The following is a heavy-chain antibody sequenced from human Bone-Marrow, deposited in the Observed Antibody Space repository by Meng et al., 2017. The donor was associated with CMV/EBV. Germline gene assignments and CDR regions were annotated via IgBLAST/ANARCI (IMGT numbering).Heavy chain of an antibody. J-gene: IGHJ4*02. CDR1: GFTFDDYG. CDR3: AKDGNSFLFDY. V-gene: IGHV3-20*04. CDR2: INWNGGST. D-gene: IGHD6-13*01. Sequence: GESLKISCAASGFTFDDYGMSWVRQAPGKGLEWVSGINWNGGSTGYADSVKGRFTISRDNAKNSLYLQMNSLRAEDTAVYYCAKDGNSFLFDYWGQGTLVTVSS.